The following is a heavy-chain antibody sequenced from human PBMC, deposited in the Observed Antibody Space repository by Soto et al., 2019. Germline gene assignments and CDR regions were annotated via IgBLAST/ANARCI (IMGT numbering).Heavy chain of an antibody. V-gene: IGHV3-23*01. J-gene: IGHJ5*02. CDR1: GFTFSSYG. CDR3: VGCSGGSCRFNGFDP. D-gene: IGHD2-15*01. Sequence: PGGSLRLSCAASGFTFSSYGMSWVRQAPGKGLEWVSNCPTDGNRFYADSVKGRFSTSRDNSKNTFFLQMNSLRVEDTAIYYCVGCSGGSCRFNGFDPWGQGTLVTVSS. CDR2: NCPTDGNR.